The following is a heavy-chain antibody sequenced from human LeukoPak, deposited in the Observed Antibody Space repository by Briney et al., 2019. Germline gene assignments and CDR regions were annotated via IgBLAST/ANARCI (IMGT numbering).Heavy chain of an antibody. Sequence: GGSLRLSCAASGFTFSNYVLHWVRQAPGKGLEWVAVIWYDGSNKYYADSVKGRFTISRDNSKNTVYLQMNSLRDEDTAVYYCARGLRNTDTFDIWGQGTMVTVSS. CDR2: IWYDGSNK. CDR3: ARGLRNTDTFDI. CDR1: GFTFSNYV. V-gene: IGHV3-33*08. J-gene: IGHJ3*02.